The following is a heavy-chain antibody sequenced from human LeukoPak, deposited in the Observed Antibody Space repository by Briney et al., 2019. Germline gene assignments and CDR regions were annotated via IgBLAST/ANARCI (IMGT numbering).Heavy chain of an antibody. CDR3: ARDPRTVRI. V-gene: IGHV3-21*05. CDR1: GFTFSSYS. D-gene: IGHD1-1*01. Sequence: GSLRLSCAASGFTFSSYSMTWVRQAPGKGLEWLSYISGDSGDTNYADSVKGRFTISRDNAKNSLYLQMNSLRVEDTAVYFCARDPRTVRIWGQGTLVTVSS. CDR2: ISGDSGDT. J-gene: IGHJ4*02.